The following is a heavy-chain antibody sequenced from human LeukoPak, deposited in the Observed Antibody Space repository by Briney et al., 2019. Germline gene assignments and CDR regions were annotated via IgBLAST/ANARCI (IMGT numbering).Heavy chain of an antibody. Sequence: PGGSLRLSCAASGFTFSSYSMNWVRQAPGKGLEWVSYISSSSSTIYYADSVKGRFTISRDNAKNSLYLQMNSLRAEDTAVYHCARAKYYYDSSGYYYLDYWGQGTLVTVSS. CDR1: GFTFSSYS. J-gene: IGHJ4*02. V-gene: IGHV3-48*01. D-gene: IGHD3-22*01. CDR3: ARAKYYYDSSGYYYLDY. CDR2: ISSSSSTI.